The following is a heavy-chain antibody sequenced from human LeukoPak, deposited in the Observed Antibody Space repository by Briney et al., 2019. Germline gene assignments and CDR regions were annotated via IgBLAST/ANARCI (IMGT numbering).Heavy chain of an antibody. CDR1: GGSVSSGSYY. J-gene: IGHJ2*01. V-gene: IGHV4-61*01. Sequence: SETLSLTCTVSGGSVSSGSYYWSWIRQPPGKGLEWIGYIYYSGSTNYNPSLKSRVTISVDTSKNQFSLKLSSVTAADTAVYYCAKASGWYGRGYFDLWGRGTLVSVSS. D-gene: IGHD6-19*01. CDR2: IYYSGST. CDR3: AKASGWYGRGYFDL.